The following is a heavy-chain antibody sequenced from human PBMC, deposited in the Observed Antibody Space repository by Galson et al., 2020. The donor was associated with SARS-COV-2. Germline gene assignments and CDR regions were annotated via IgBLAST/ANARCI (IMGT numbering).Heavy chain of an antibody. J-gene: IGHJ5*02. CDR2: IFHSGGT. CDR3: ARLAGINGGYSWGDH. V-gene: IGHV4-4*02. Sequence: SETLSLTCAVPGGSISSPNTWWSWVRQPPGKGLEWIGEIFHSGGTNYNPSLRSRATISVDKSNNQFTLKLSTVTAADTAIYYCARLAGINGGYSWGDHWGQGTLVTVSS. D-gene: IGHD2-15*01. CDR1: GGSISSPNTW.